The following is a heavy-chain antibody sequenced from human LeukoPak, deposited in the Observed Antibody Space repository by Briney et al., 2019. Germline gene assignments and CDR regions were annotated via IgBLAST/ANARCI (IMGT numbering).Heavy chain of an antibody. CDR1: GYTCTSYD. CDR3: ARATQWLMYYYYGMDV. J-gene: IGHJ6*02. CDR2: MNPNSGNT. D-gene: IGHD6-19*01. Sequence: ASVTVSCKASGYTCTSYDINWVRHATGQGLEWMGWMNPNSGNTGYAQKFQGRVTMTRNTSISTAYMELSSLRSEDTAVYYCARATQWLMYYYYGMDVWGQGTTVTVSS. V-gene: IGHV1-8*01.